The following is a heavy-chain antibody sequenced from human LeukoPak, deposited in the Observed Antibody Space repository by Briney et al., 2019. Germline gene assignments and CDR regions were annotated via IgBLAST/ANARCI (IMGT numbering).Heavy chain of an antibody. CDR3: VKSSGTNDYGMDA. CDR2: ITNDGSRQ. J-gene: IGHJ6*02. CDR1: GFTFNRCA. D-gene: IGHD3-10*01. Sequence: PGRSLRLSCAATGFTFNRCAMHWVRQAPGRGGGGVAVITNDGSRQYYTDSVKGRFTVSRDNSKNTLSLQMNSLRAEDTAVYYCVKSSGTNDYGMDAWGQGTTVTVPS. V-gene: IGHV3-30*18.